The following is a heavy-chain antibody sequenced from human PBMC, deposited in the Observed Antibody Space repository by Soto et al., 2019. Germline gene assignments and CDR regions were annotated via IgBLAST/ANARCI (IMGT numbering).Heavy chain of an antibody. J-gene: IGHJ5*02. CDR3: AKDRGKFGSGSFEL. D-gene: IGHD3-10*01. V-gene: IGHV3-30*18. Sequence: QVHLVESGGGVVQPGRSLKLSCAASGFTFSTYGMHWVRQAPGKGLEWVALKSYDGSDQDYAESVRGRFTISRDNPKNTLYLQMNGLRIEDTAVYYCAKDRGKFGSGSFELWGQGTLVTVSS. CDR2: KSYDGSDQ. CDR1: GFTFSTYG.